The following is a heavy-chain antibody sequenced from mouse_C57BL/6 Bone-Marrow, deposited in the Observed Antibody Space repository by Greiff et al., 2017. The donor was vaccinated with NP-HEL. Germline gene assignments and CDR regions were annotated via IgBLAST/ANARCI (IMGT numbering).Heavy chain of an antibody. J-gene: IGHJ2*01. CDR2: INPDSSTI. CDR3: ARLYYGSSYVGYFDY. V-gene: IGHV4-1*01. Sequence: AAAGIDFSRYWMSWVRRAPGKGLEWIGEINPDSSTINYAPSLKDKFIISRDNAKNTLYLQMSKVRSEDTALYYCARLYYGSSYVGYFDYWGQGTTLTVSS. CDR1: GIDFSRYW. D-gene: IGHD1-1*01.